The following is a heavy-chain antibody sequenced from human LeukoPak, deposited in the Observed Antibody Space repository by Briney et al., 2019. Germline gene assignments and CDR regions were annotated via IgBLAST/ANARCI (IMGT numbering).Heavy chain of an antibody. D-gene: IGHD6-19*01. CDR2: INHNGNVN. J-gene: IGHJ4*02. CDR1: GFTFSSYW. V-gene: IGHV3-7*01. CDR3: ARVDDRAVAGTRAPDY. Sequence: GGSLRLSCAASGFTFSSYWMNWARQAPGKGLEWVASINHNGNVNYYVDSVKGRFTISRDNAKNTLYLQMSSLRAEDTAVYYCARVDDRAVAGTRAPDYWGQGTLVTVSS.